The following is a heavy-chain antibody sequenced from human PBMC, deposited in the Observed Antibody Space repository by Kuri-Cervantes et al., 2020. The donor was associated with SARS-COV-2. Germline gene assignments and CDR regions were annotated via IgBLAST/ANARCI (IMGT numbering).Heavy chain of an antibody. Sequence: GGSLRLSCAASGFTFSSYAMNWVRQAPGKGLEWVSGISGSGASTYYADSVKGRFTISRDNPKNTLYLQMNSLRADDTALYYCAKETTIVVAVAVAHWGQGTLVTVSS. CDR2: ISGSGAST. D-gene: IGHD2-15*01. CDR3: AKETTIVVAVAVAH. CDR1: GFTFSSYA. J-gene: IGHJ4*02. V-gene: IGHV3-23*01.